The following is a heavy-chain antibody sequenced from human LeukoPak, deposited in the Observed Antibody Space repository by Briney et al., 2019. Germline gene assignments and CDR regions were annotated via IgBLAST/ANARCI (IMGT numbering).Heavy chain of an antibody. CDR2: INHSGST. V-gene: IGHV4-34*01. Sequence: PSETLSLTCAVYGGSFSGYYWSWIRQPPGKGLEWIGEINHSGSTNYNPSLKSRVTISVDTSKNQFSLKLSSVTAADTAVYYCARGGYGGSSWYFDYWGQGTLDTVSS. D-gene: IGHD1-26*01. CDR3: ARGGYGGSSWYFDY. CDR1: GGSFSGYY. J-gene: IGHJ4*02.